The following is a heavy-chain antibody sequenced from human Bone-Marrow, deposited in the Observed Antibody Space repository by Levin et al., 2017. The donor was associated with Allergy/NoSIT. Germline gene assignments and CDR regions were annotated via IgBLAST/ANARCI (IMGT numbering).Heavy chain of an antibody. D-gene: IGHD2-2*01. CDR1: GYNFMGYF. CDR2: ITPNNGDT. V-gene: IGHV1-2*06. Sequence: WASVKVSCKASGYNFMGYFVHWVRQAPGLGLEWLGRITPNNGDTRYAQKFQGRVTMTRDTSINTVYMELSRLTSDDTAVYYCARMSSPIDPWGQGTLVTVSS. CDR3: ARMSSPIDP. J-gene: IGHJ5*02.